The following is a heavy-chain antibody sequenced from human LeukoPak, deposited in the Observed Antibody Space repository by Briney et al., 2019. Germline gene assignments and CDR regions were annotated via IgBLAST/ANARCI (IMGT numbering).Heavy chain of an antibody. CDR1: GFSFSSYS. V-gene: IGHV3-7*01. J-gene: IGHJ4*02. CDR2: IKQDGSGK. CDR3: ARDPDQIVGANFDY. Sequence: GGSLRLSCAASGFSFSSYSMNWVRQAPGKGLEWVANIKQDGSGKYYVDSVKGRFTISRDNAKSSLYLQMNSLTAEDTAVYYCARDPDQIVGANFDYWGQGTLVTVSS. D-gene: IGHD1-26*01.